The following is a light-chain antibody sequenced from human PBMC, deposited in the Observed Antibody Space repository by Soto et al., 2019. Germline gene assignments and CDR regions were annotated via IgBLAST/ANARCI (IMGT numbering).Light chain of an antibody. J-gene: IGKJ2*01. Sequence: IVLTQSPGTLSLSPGERATLSCRASQSVTDNYLAWYQHKPGQAPRLLIYDASTRATAIPDRFSGSGSGTDFTLTVTSLEPEDFAVYYCQQYGSSPYAFGQGTKVEIK. CDR1: QSVTDNY. CDR3: QQYGSSPYA. V-gene: IGKV3-20*01. CDR2: DAS.